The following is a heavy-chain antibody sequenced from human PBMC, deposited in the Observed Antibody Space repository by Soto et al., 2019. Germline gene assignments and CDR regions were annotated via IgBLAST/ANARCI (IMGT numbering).Heavy chain of an antibody. CDR1: GISFKDTW. Sequence: GGSLRLSCAASGISFKDTWMSWVRQVPGKGQEWLGRIKSKGDGETTDYVAPVKGRFTISRDDSKNTLYLQMNNLIIGDTAVYYCTTDPRYWGQGTLVTVSS. J-gene: IGHJ4*02. CDR3: TTDPRY. D-gene: IGHD1-20*01. CDR2: IKSKGDGETT. V-gene: IGHV3-15*01.